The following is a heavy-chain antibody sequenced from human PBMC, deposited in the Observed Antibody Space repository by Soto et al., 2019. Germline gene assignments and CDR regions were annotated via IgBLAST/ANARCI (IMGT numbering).Heavy chain of an antibody. CDR1: GFTFSSYG. V-gene: IGHV3-33*01. CDR2: IWHDGGNK. CDR3: ARDGDVNTGFGKDY. D-gene: IGHD3-16*01. Sequence: QVQLVESGGGVVQPGRSLRLSCAASGFTFSSYGMHWVRQAPGKGLEWVAFIWHDGGNKFYAESVKGRFTISRDNSKNTLDLQMTSLGAEDTAMYYCARDGDVNTGFGKDYWGQGTLVTVSS. J-gene: IGHJ4*02.